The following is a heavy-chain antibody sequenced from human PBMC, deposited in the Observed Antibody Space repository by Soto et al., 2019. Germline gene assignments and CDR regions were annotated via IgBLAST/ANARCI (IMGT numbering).Heavy chain of an antibody. CDR2: ISYDGTNK. Sequence: GGSLRLSCAASGFTFRSYAMDWVRQAPGKGLEWVAVISYDGTNKYYADSVKGRFTISRDNSKNTLSLQMNSLRAEDTAVYYCARGDSNSWSDYWGQGTLVTVS. V-gene: IGHV3-30*01. CDR1: GFTFRSYA. CDR3: ARGDSNSWSDY. J-gene: IGHJ4*02. D-gene: IGHD6-13*01.